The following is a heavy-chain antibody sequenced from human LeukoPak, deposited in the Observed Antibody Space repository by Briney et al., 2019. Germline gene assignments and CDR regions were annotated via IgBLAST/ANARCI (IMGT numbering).Heavy chain of an antibody. Sequence: ASVKVSCKASGYNFTRYYMHWVRQAPGQGLEWMGSINPNSGGTNYAQKFQGRVTMTRDTSISTAYMELSRLRSDDTAVYYCARVFQAYCGGDCYAYYYGMDVWGQGTTVTVSS. V-gene: IGHV1-2*02. J-gene: IGHJ6*02. D-gene: IGHD2-21*02. CDR2: INPNSGGT. CDR3: ARVFQAYCGGDCYAYYYGMDV. CDR1: GYNFTRYY.